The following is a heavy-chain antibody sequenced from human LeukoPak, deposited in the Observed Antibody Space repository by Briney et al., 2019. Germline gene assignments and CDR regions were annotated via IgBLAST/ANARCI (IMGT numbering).Heavy chain of an antibody. Sequence: GRSLRLSCSASGFTFDDYAMHWVRQAPGKGLEWVANIKQDGSEKYYVDSVKGRFTISRDNAKNSLYLQMNSLRAEDTAVYYCARDPYYDILTGYYKDYWGQGTLVTVSS. D-gene: IGHD3-9*01. CDR2: IKQDGSEK. J-gene: IGHJ4*02. V-gene: IGHV3-7*01. CDR3: ARDPYYDILTGYYKDY. CDR1: GFTFDDYA.